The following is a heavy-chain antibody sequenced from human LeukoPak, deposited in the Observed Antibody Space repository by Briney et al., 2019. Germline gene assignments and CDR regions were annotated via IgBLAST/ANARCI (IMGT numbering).Heavy chain of an antibody. CDR3: AKGDYYGSGSQYYFDY. V-gene: IGHV3-21*01. Sequence: GGSLRLSCAASGFIFSSYSINWVRQAPGKGLEWVSSISSTSTYIYYADSVRGRFTISRDNAKNSLYLQMNSLRAEDTAVYYCAKGDYYGSGSQYYFDYWGQGTLVTVSS. CDR1: GFIFSSYS. D-gene: IGHD3-10*01. J-gene: IGHJ4*02. CDR2: ISSTSTYI.